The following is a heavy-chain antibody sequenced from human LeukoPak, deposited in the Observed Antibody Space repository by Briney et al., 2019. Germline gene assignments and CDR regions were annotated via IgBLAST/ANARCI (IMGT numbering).Heavy chain of an antibody. CDR2: IYYSGGT. CDR1: GGSISSGGYY. V-gene: IGHV4-31*03. CDR3: ARCGYSYGHPYWYFDL. D-gene: IGHD5-18*01. J-gene: IGHJ2*01. Sequence: PSQTLSLTCTVSGGSISSGGYYWSWIRQHPGKGLEWIGYIYYSGGTYYSPSLKSRVTISVDTSKNQFSLKLSSVTAADTAVYYCARCGYSYGHPYWYFDLWGRGTLVTVSS.